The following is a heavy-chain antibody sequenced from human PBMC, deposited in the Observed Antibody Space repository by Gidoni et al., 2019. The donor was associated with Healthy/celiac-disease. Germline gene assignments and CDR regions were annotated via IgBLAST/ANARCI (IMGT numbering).Heavy chain of an antibody. J-gene: IGHJ6*02. Sequence: EVQLVESGGGLVQPGRSLRLSCAASGFTFDDYAMHWVRQAPGKGLEWVSGISWNSGSIGDADSVKGRFTISRDNAKNSLYLQMNSLRAEDTALYYCAKSEWVEELPEGEYGMDVWGQGTTVTVSS. D-gene: IGHD1-26*01. CDR1: GFTFDDYA. CDR3: AKSEWVEELPEGEYGMDV. V-gene: IGHV3-9*01. CDR2: ISWNSGSI.